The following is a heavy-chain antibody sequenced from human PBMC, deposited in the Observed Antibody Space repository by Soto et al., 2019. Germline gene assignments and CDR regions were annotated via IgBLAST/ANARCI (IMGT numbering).Heavy chain of an antibody. CDR2: ISYDGSNK. Sequence: QVQLVESGGGVVQPGRSLRLSCAASGFTFSSYAMHWVRQAPGKGLEWVAVISYDGSNKYYADSVKGRFTISRDNSKNTLYLQMNSLRAEDTAVYYCAGEGPNEVGATIHGRRSGYFDYWGQGTLVTVFS. J-gene: IGHJ4*02. V-gene: IGHV3-30-3*01. D-gene: IGHD1-26*01. CDR1: GFTFSSYA. CDR3: AGEGPNEVGATIHGRRSGYFDY.